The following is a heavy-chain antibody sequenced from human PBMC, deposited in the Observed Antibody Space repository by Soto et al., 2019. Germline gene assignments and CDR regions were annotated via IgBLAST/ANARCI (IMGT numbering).Heavy chain of an antibody. CDR3: ARDKQDREQQLVSLVLWSGTKGAGGPFDY. J-gene: IGHJ4*02. CDR2: ISSSSSYI. D-gene: IGHD6-13*01. Sequence: KSGGSLRLSCAASGFTFSSYSMNWVRQAPGKGLEWVSSISSSSSYIYYADSVKGRFTISRDNAKNSLYLQMNSLRAEDTAVYYCARDKQDREQQLVSLVLWSGTKGAGGPFDYWGQGTLVTVSS. V-gene: IGHV3-21*01. CDR1: GFTFSSYS.